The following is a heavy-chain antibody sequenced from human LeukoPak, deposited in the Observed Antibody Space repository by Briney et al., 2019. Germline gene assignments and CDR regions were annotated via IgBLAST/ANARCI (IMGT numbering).Heavy chain of an antibody. CDR2: INHSGST. Sequence: SETLSLTCAVYGGSFSGYYWSWIRQPPGKGLEWIGEINHSGSTNYNPSLKSRITISVDTSKNQFSLKLSSVTAADTAVYYCARVGYCSSTSCRKDFDYWGQGTLVTVSS. CDR1: GGSFSGYY. J-gene: IGHJ4*02. D-gene: IGHD2-2*03. CDR3: ARVGYCSSTSCRKDFDY. V-gene: IGHV4-34*01.